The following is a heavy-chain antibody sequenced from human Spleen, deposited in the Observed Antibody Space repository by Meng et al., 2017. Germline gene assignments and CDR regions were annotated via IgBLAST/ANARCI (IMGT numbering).Heavy chain of an antibody. CDR2: ISSSSNYI. CDR3: ARELVGGNTDYYIDY. Sequence: GESLKISCAASGFTFSDYGMDWVRQAPGEGRKWVSSISSSSNYIYYADSVKGRFTISRDNAKNSLYLQMNSLRDEDTGNYYCARELVGGNTDYYIDYWGQGILVTVSS. V-gene: IGHV3-21*04. CDR1: GFTFSDYG. J-gene: IGHJ4*02. D-gene: IGHD4-23*01.